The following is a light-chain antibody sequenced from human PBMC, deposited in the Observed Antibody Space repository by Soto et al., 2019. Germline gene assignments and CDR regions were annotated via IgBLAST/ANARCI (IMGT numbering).Light chain of an antibody. V-gene: IGLV2-14*01. CDR3: NSYTNTAARV. CDR1: SSDVGAHNF. Sequence: QSVLTQPASVSGSPGQSITISCTGTSSDVGAHNFVSWYQQHLGKAPKLMIYEVSNRPSGVSDRFSGSKSGNTASLTISGLQAEDEADYYCNSYTNTAARVFGTGTKVTVL. J-gene: IGLJ1*01. CDR2: EVS.